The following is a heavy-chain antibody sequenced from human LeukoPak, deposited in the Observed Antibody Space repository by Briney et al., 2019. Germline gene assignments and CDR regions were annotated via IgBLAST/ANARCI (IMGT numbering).Heavy chain of an antibody. CDR3: ARENYDSSGYSTLFDY. CDR1: GFTFSNYP. D-gene: IGHD3-22*01. CDR2: ISGGGAST. V-gene: IGHV3-23*01. Sequence: GGSLRLSCAASGFTFSNYPMSWVRQAPGKGLEWVSAISGGGASTYYTDSVKGRFTISRDNSKNTLYLQMNSLRAEDTAVYYCARENYDSSGYSTLFDYWGQGTLVTVSS. J-gene: IGHJ4*02.